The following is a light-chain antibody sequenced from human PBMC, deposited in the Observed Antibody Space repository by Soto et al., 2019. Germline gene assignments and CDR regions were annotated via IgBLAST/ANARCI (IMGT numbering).Light chain of an antibody. CDR3: ATWDDSLSVVV. CDR2: TNN. CDR1: SSNIGVNY. J-gene: IGLJ2*01. Sequence: QSVLTQPPSASGTPGQRVTISCSGSSSNIGVNYVYWYQQLPGTAPKLLIYTNNQRPSGVPDRFSGSKSGTSASLAISGLRSEDEAYYHCATWDDSLSVVVFGGGTKLTVL. V-gene: IGLV1-47*01.